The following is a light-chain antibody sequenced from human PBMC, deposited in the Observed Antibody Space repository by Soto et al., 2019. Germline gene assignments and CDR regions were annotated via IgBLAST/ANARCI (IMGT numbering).Light chain of an antibody. CDR3: QQRSNWPRT. Sequence: EIVLTQSPATLSLSPGERATLSCRASQSVSSYLAWYQQKPGQAPRLLIYGASNRATGIPARFSGSGSGTDFTLTISSLEPEDFAVHYCQQRSNWPRTFGQWTKVDIK. CDR1: QSVSSY. CDR2: GAS. V-gene: IGKV3-11*01. J-gene: IGKJ1*01.